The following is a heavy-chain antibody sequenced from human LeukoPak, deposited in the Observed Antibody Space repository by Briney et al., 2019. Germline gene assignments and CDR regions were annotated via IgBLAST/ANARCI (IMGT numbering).Heavy chain of an antibody. CDR2: IYYSGST. J-gene: IGHJ4*02. CDR3: ARDSGLDSFDY. V-gene: IGHV4-30-4*08. D-gene: IGHD3-22*01. Sequence: SQTLSLTCAVPGGSISSGDYYWSWIRQPPGKGLEWIGYIYYSGSTYYNPSLKSRVTISVDTSKNQFSLKLSSVTAADTAVYYCARDSGLDSFDYWGQGTLVTVSS. CDR1: GGSISSGDYY.